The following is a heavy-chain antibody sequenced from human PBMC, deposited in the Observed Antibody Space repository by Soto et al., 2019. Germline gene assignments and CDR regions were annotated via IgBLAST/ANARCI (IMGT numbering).Heavy chain of an antibody. D-gene: IGHD3-3*01. V-gene: IGHV1-46*01. J-gene: IGHJ6*02. CDR3: ARSGVGRPLDV. Sequence: ASVKVSCKASRYTFTNFYIHCLRQAPGQGLEWMGIINPSGGSTTYQQKFQGRVTMTRDTSTSTVHMELITLRSEDTAVYYCARSGVGRPLDVWGPGTTVTVSS. CDR1: RYTFTNFY. CDR2: INPSGGST.